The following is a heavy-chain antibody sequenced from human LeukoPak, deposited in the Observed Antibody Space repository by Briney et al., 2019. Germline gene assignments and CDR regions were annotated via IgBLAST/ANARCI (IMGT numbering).Heavy chain of an antibody. V-gene: IGHV3-30*18. D-gene: IGHD1-20*01. Sequence: HSGGSLRLSCAASKFTFSSYGMHWVRQAPGKGLEWVAYISYDGSNIYYADSVRGRFTISRDNAKNTLYLHMNSLRPEDTAVYYCAKSRHPYNWNDGAFFDYWGQGTLVTVSS. J-gene: IGHJ4*02. CDR2: ISYDGSNI. CDR3: AKSRHPYNWNDGAFFDY. CDR1: KFTFSSYG.